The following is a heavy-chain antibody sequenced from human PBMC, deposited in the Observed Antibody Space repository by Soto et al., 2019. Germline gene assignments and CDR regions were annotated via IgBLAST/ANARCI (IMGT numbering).Heavy chain of an antibody. V-gene: IGHV3-30-3*01. CDR2: ISYDGSNK. Sequence: HPGGSLRLSCAASGFTFSSYAMHWVRQAPGKGLEWVAVISYDGSNKYYADSVKGRFTISRDNSKNTLYLQMNSLRAEDTAVYYCARAGRGVILPYYYYGMDVWGQGTTVTVSS. CDR3: ARAGRGVILPYYYYGMDV. D-gene: IGHD3-10*01. J-gene: IGHJ6*02. CDR1: GFTFSSYA.